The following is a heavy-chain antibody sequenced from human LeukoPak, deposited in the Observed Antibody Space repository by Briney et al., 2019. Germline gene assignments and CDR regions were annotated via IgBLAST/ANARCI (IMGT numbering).Heavy chain of an antibody. Sequence: GGSLRLSCAASGFTFTTYWMTWVRQAPGKGLEWVAFIRYDGSNKYYADSVKGRFTISRDNSKNTLYLQMNSLRAEDTAVYYCAKDYYGSGSHIDYWGQGTLVTVSS. V-gene: IGHV3-30*02. CDR2: IRYDGSNK. D-gene: IGHD3-10*01. CDR3: AKDYYGSGSHIDY. CDR1: GFTFTTYW. J-gene: IGHJ4*02.